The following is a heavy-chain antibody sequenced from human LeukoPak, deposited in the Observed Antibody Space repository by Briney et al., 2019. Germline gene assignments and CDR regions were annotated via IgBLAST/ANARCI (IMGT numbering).Heavy chain of an antibody. J-gene: IGHJ4*02. V-gene: IGHV3-30*18. D-gene: IGHD3-22*01. CDR2: ISYDGSNK. Sequence: GGFLRLSCAASGFTFSSYGMHWVRQAPGKGLEWVAVISYDGSNKYYADSVKGRFTISRDNSKNTLYLQMNSLGAEDTAVYYCAKDKAVVTGNFDYWGQGTLVTVSS. CDR3: AKDKAVVTGNFDY. CDR1: GFTFSSYG.